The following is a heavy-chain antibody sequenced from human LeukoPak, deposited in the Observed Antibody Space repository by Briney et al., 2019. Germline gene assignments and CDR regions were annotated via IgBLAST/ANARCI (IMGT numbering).Heavy chain of an antibody. V-gene: IGHV4-39*07. Sequence: ASETLSLTCTVSGGSISSSSYYWGWIRQPPGKGLEWIGSIYYSGSTYYNPSLKSRVTISVDTSKNQFSLKLSSVTAADTAVYYCARVGYSNPNWFDPWGQGTLVTVSS. CDR3: ARVGYSNPNWFDP. J-gene: IGHJ5*02. CDR2: IYYSGST. D-gene: IGHD4-11*01. CDR1: GGSISSSSYY.